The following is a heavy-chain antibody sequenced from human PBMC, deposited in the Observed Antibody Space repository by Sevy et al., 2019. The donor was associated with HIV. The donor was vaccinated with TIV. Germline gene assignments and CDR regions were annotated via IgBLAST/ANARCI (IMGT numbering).Heavy chain of an antibody. J-gene: IGHJ4*02. V-gene: IGHV3-21*01. CDR2: ISSSSSYI. Sequence: GGSLRLSCAASGFTFSSYSMNWVRQAPGKGLEWVSSISSSSSYIYDADSVKGRFTISRDNAKNSLYLQMNSLRAEDTAVHYCARPGLGWCGSGARCYFDYWGQGTLVTVSS. CDR1: GFTFSSYS. D-gene: IGHD2-15*01. CDR3: ARPGLGWCGSGARCYFDY.